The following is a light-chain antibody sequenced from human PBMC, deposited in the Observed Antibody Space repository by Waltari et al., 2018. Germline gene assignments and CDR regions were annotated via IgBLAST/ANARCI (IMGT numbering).Light chain of an antibody. CDR3: AAWDRSLRIVV. J-gene: IGLJ2*01. Sequence: QSVLTQPPSASGTPGQRVTIFCSVSSSNIGAEHVNWFQQFPGTAPKLLIYSSIQRPSGVPDRFSGSKSGTSASLAINGLQSDDEADYYCAAWDRSLRIVVFGGGTKLTVL. V-gene: IGLV1-44*01. CDR1: SSNIGAEH. CDR2: SSI.